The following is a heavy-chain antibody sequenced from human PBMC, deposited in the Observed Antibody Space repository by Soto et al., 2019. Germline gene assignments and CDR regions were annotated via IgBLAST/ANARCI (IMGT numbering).Heavy chain of an antibody. CDR2: MNPGSGDT. D-gene: IGHD5-18*01. J-gene: IGHJ5*02. CDR1: GYIFTNND. Sequence: ASVKVSCKASGYIFTNNDVSWVRQATGQGLEWMGWMNPGSGDTGYAQKFQGRVTMTRNISIATAYMELSSLRADDTAIYYCARMASFGSLKWFDPWGQGTLVTVS. CDR3: ARMASFGSLKWFDP. V-gene: IGHV1-8*01.